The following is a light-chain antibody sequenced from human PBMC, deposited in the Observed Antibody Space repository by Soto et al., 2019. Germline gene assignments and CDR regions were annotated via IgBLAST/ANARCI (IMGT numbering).Light chain of an antibody. Sequence: SYELAQPLSVSVALGQTARITCGGDNIGSKSVHWYQQKPGQAPVLVIYRDSNRPSGIPERFSASNSGNTATLTIGRAQDGDEADYYCQVWDSSTVVFGGGTKLTVL. CDR2: RDS. J-gene: IGLJ2*01. V-gene: IGLV3-9*01. CDR3: QVWDSSTVV. CDR1: NIGSKS.